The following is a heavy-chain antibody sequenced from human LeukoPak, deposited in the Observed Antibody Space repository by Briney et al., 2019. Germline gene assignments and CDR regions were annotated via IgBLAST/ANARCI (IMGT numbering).Heavy chain of an antibody. V-gene: IGHV3-7*01. CDR2: IKQDGSEK. CDR3: ARESCGGDCYSINWFDP. CDR1: GFTFSSYW. Sequence: GGSLRLSCAASGFTFSSYWMSWGRQAPGKGLEGVANIKQDGSEKYYVDSVKGRFTISRDNAKNSLYLQMNSLRAEDTAVYYCARESCGGDCYSINWFDPWGQGTLVTVSS. J-gene: IGHJ5*02. D-gene: IGHD2-21*02.